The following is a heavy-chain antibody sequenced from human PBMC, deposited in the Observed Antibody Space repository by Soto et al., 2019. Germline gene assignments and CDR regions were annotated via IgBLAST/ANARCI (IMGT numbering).Heavy chain of an antibody. CDR1: GGSVSSGSYY. J-gene: IGHJ6*02. Sequence: SETLSLTCTVSGGSVSSGSYYWSWIRQPPGKGLEWIGYIYYSGSTNYNPSLKSRVTIAVDTSKDQFSLKLSPVTAADTAVYYCARDVATGYYYYYGMDVWGQGTTVTVSS. V-gene: IGHV4-61*01. CDR3: ARDVATGYYYYYGMDV. CDR2: IYYSGST. D-gene: IGHD5-12*01.